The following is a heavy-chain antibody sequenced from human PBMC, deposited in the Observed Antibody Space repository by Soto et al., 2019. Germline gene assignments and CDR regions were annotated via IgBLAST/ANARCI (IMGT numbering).Heavy chain of an antibody. Sequence: QVQLVESGGGMVQPGRSLRLSCAASGFTFSSYGMHWVRQAPGKGLEWVAVIWYDGSNKYYADSVKGRFTISRDNSKNTVYLHMNSLRAEDTAVYYCARGVYGDYGLNFEYWGQGTLVTVSS. CDR3: ARGVYGDYGLNFEY. J-gene: IGHJ4*02. D-gene: IGHD4-17*01. CDR1: GFTFSSYG. CDR2: IWYDGSNK. V-gene: IGHV3-33*01.